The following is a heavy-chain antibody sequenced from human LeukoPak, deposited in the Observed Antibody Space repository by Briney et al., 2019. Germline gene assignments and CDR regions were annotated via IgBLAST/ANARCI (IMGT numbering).Heavy chain of an antibody. CDR2: INPSGGST. CDR3: ARERSARCSGGSCYSGANWFDP. J-gene: IGHJ5*02. V-gene: IGHV1-46*01. Sequence: ASVKVSCKASGYTFTSYYMHWVRQAPGQGLEWMGIINPSGGSTSYAQKFQGRVTMTRDTSTSTVYMELRSLRSEDTAVYYCARERSARCSGGSCYSGANWFDPWGQGTLVTVSS. CDR1: GYTFTSYY. D-gene: IGHD2-15*01.